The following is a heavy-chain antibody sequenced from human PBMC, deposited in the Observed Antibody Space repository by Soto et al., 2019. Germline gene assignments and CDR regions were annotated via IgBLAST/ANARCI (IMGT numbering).Heavy chain of an antibody. J-gene: IGHJ6*02. Sequence: GESLKISCQCSGYSFTIYWIGWVRQMPGKGLDWMGIIYPGDSDTRYSPSFLGQVTISADKSISAAYLQWSSLKASDTDMYYCARRDYNYCGMDVWGQGIRVTVSS. CDR3: ARRDYNYCGMDV. V-gene: IGHV5-51*01. CDR2: IYPGDSDT. CDR1: GYSFTIYW.